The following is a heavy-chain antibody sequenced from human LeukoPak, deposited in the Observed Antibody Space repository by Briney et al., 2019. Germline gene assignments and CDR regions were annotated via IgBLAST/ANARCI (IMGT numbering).Heavy chain of an antibody. J-gene: IGHJ6*02. D-gene: IGHD3-16*01. Sequence: QPGGSLRLSCAASGFTFSSYGMHWVRQAPGKGLEWVAVIWYDGSNKYYADSVKGRFTISRDNSKNTLYLQMNSLRAEDTAVYYCARADPNYDYVWGSRSSHYYYYGMDVWGQGTTVTVSS. CDR1: GFTFSSYG. V-gene: IGHV3-33*01. CDR3: ARADPNYDYVWGSRSSHYYYYGMDV. CDR2: IWYDGSNK.